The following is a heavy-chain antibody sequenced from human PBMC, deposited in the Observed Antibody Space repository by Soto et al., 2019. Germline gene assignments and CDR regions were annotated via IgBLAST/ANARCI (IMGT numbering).Heavy chain of an antibody. CDR1: GFTFSSYA. J-gene: IGHJ6*03. CDR3: ASKWGSYCSSTSCQTPPRLYYYYYMDV. V-gene: IGHV3-23*01. CDR2: ISGSGGST. D-gene: IGHD2-2*01. Sequence: GGSLRLSCAASGFTFSSYAMSWVRQAPGKGLEWVSAISGSGGSTYYADSVKGRFTISGDNSKNTLYLQMNSLRAEDTAVYYWASKWGSYCSSTSCQTPPRLYYYYYMDVWGKGTTVTVSS.